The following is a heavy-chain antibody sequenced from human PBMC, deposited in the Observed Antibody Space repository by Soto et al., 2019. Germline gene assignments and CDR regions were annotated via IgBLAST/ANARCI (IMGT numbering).Heavy chain of an antibody. J-gene: IGHJ4*02. CDR3: VRGHGTTNFDS. V-gene: IGHV4-4*07. CDR1: GDSFSGSGRNWY. CDR2: GYTSGSG. D-gene: IGHD1-1*01. Sequence: SETLSLTCTVSGDSFSGSGRNWYWSWLRHSPGKGEGRMRRGYTSGSGHDRTSFESRITMSVDTDKKQFPLKLASVSAADTDVYDCVRGHGTTNFDSWGQGILVTVSS.